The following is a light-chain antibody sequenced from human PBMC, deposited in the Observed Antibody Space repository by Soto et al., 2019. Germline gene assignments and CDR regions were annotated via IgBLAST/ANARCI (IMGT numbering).Light chain of an antibody. CDR3: QQYDSLPFT. J-gene: IGKJ3*01. V-gene: IGKV1-33*01. CDR1: QDISNF. CDR2: DAS. Sequence: DIQMTQSPSSLSASVGDIVAITCRASQDISNFLNWYQQTPGKAPKLLTYDASDLETGVPSRFSGSGSGTDFTFTISNVQPEDTATYYCQQYDSLPFTFGPGTKVDI.